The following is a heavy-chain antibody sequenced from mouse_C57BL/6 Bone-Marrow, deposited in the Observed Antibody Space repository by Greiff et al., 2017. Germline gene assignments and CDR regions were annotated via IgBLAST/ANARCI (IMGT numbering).Heavy chain of an antibody. J-gene: IGHJ4*01. V-gene: IGHV5-17*01. Sequence: DVMLVESGGGLVKPGGSLKLSCAASGFTFSDYGMHWVRQAPEKGLEWVAYISSGSSTIYYADTVKGRFTISRDNAKNTLFLQMTSLWSEDTAMYYCARGGYPHYYAMDYWGQGTSVTVSS. D-gene: IGHD2-2*01. CDR2: ISSGSSTI. CDR3: ARGGYPHYYAMDY. CDR1: GFTFSDYG.